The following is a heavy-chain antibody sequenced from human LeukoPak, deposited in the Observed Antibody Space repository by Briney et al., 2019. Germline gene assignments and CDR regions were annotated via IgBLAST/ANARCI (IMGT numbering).Heavy chain of an antibody. D-gene: IGHD5-24*01. J-gene: IGHJ4*02. CDR2: IKQDGSEK. V-gene: IGHV3-7*04. CDR3: AGGWEMATIDY. Sequence: GGSLRISCAASGFTFSSYWMSWVRQAPGKGLEWVANIKQDGSEKYYVDSVKGRLTISRDNAKNSLYLQMNSLRAEDTAVYYCAGGWEMATIDYWGQGTLVTVSS. CDR1: GFTFSSYW.